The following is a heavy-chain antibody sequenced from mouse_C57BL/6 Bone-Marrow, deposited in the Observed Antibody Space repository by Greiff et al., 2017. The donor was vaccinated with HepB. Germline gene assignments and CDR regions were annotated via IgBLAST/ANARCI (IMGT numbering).Heavy chain of an antibody. D-gene: IGHD3-2*02. CDR3: ARRSSGYGAMDY. V-gene: IGHV1-81*01. Sequence: QVQLKESGAELARPGASVKLSCKASGYTFTSYGISWVKQRTGQGLEWIGEIYPRNGNTYYNEKFKGKATLTADKSSSTAYMELRSLTSEDSAVYFCARRSSGYGAMDYWGQGTSVTVSS. CDR2: IYPRNGNT. CDR1: GYTFTSYG. J-gene: IGHJ4*01.